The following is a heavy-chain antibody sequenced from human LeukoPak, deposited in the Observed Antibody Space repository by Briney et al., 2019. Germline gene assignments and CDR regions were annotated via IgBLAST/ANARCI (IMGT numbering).Heavy chain of an antibody. J-gene: IGHJ4*02. V-gene: IGHV3-23*01. CDR2: ISGGGRST. CDR1: GSTFNIYA. Sequence: SGGSVRPSCAVSGSTFNIYAMGWVSHAPGKGLGWVSSISGGGRSTYYADSAKGRFTISRDNSINTLFLQMHSLRVEETAVYYCAKAPGTLDDPYYFDYWGEGALVTVSS. D-gene: IGHD3-10*01. CDR3: AKAPGTLDDPYYFDY.